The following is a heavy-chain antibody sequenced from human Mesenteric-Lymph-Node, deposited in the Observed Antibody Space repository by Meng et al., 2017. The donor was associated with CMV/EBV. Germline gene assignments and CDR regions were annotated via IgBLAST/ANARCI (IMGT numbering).Heavy chain of an antibody. Sequence: ASVKVSCKASGGTFSSYAISWVRQAPGQGLEWMGWINPNSGGTNYAQKFQGRVTMTRDTSISTVYMEMYRLRPDDTAMYYCARGYCGGDCYGNFRSGWFHPWGQGTLVTVSS. CDR3: ARGYCGGDCYGNFRSGWFHP. D-gene: IGHD2-21*01. CDR2: INPNSGGT. J-gene: IGHJ5*02. CDR1: GGTFSSYA. V-gene: IGHV1-2*02.